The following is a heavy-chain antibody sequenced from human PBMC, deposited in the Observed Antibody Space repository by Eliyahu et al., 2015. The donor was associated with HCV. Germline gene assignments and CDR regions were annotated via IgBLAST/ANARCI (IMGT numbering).Heavy chain of an antibody. V-gene: IGHV4-4*07. CDR3: ATSGYRKVFFDY. J-gene: IGHJ4*02. CDR2: IYTSGST. Sequence: QVQLQESGPGLVKPSETLSLTCTVSXGSXSSYYWSWIRQPAGKGLEWIGRIYTSGSTNYNPSLKSRVTMSVDTSKNQFSLKLSSVTAADTAVYYCATSGYRKVFFDYWGQGTLVTVSS. D-gene: IGHD1-14*01. CDR1: XGSXSSYY.